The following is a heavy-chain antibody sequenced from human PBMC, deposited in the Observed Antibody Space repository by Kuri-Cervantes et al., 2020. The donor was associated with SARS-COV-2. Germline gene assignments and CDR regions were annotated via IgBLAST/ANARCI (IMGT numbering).Heavy chain of an antibody. J-gene: IGHJ4*02. CDR1: GYSISSGYY. CDR3: ARGDGAYSSSSPFDY. CDR2: IHHSGST. D-gene: IGHD6-6*01. Sequence: SETLSLTCAVSGYSISSGYYWGWIRQPPGKGLEWIGSIHHSGSTYYNPSLKSRVTISVDTSKNQFSLKLSSVTAADTAVYYCARGDGAYSSSSPFDYWGQGTLVTVSS. V-gene: IGHV4-38-2*01.